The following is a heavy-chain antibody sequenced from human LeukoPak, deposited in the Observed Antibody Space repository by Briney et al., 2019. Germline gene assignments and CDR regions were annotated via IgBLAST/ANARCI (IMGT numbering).Heavy chain of an antibody. CDR2: IKSKGDGETR. CDR1: GFSISIAW. V-gene: IGHV3-15*01. D-gene: IGHD3-22*01. J-gene: IGHJ3*01. Sequence: GGSLRLSCAASGFSISIAWMSWVRQAPGKGLEWVGRIKSKGDGETRDYAAPVKDRLIISRDDSKNMLYLQMNSLKTEDTAIYYCAAVGEWLSNAFNLWGQGTMVTVSA. CDR3: AAVGEWLSNAFNL.